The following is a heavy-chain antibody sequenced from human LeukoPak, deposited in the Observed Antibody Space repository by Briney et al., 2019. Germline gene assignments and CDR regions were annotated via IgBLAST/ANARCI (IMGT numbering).Heavy chain of an antibody. D-gene: IGHD3-10*01. Sequence: SETLSLTCTVSDFSINSGYHWGWVRQPPGKGLEWIGSMHHSGSTYYNPSLKSRVTVSTDASKSQFSLKLSSVTAADTAVYYCARDRSYFTFDYWGQGTLVTVSS. CDR2: MHHSGST. J-gene: IGHJ4*02. CDR1: DFSINSGYH. CDR3: ARDRSYFTFDY. V-gene: IGHV4-38-2*02.